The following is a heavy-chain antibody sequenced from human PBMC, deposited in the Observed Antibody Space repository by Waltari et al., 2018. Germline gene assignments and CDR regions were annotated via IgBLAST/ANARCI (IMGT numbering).Heavy chain of an antibody. Sequence: QVQLQESGPGLVKPSETLSLTCTVSGGSISSYYWSWIRQPPGKGLEWIGSIYYSGSTYYNPSLKSRVTISVDTSKNQFSLKLSSVTAADTAVYYCARDLAFGGVAFDYWGQGTLVTVSS. CDR3: ARDLAFGGVAFDY. CDR1: GGSISSYY. D-gene: IGHD3-16*01. J-gene: IGHJ4*02. CDR2: IYYSGST. V-gene: IGHV4-59*12.